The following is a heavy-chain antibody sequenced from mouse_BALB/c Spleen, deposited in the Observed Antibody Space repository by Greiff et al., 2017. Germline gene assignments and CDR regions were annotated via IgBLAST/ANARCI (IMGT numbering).Heavy chain of an antibody. CDR2: IDPANGNT. J-gene: IGHJ4*01. Sequence: VQLKESGAELVKPGASVKLSCTASGFNIKDTYMHWVKQRPEQGLEWIGRIDPANGNTKYDPKFQGKATITADTSSNTAYLQLSSLTSEDTAVYYCARATRGYYYAMDYWGQGTSVTVSS. V-gene: IGHV14-3*02. CDR3: ARATRGYYYAMDY. CDR1: GFNIKDTY.